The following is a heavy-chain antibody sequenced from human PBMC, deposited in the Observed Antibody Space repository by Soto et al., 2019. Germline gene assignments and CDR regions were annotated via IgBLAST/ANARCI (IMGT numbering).Heavy chain of an antibody. CDR1: GFTLRSYS. CDR3: ATSDCSSTSCYFAGVNHY. J-gene: IGHJ4*02. CDR2: ISSSSSYI. V-gene: IGHV3-21*01. D-gene: IGHD2-2*01. Sequence: GGSLRLSCAASGFTLRSYSMNWVRQAPGKGLEWVSSISSSSSYIYYADSVEGRFTISRDNAKNSLYLQMNSLRAEDTAVYYCATSDCSSTSCYFAGVNHYWGQGTLVTVSS.